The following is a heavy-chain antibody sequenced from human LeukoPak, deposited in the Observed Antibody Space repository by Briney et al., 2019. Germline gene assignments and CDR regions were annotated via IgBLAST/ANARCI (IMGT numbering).Heavy chain of an antibody. D-gene: IGHD3-10*01. J-gene: IGHJ4*02. Sequence: GGSLRLSCAASGFTVSSNYMSWVRQAPGKGLEWVSVIYSAGNTYYADSVKGRFTISRDNSKNTLYLQMNSLRAGDTAVYYCAREGVGYYFDYWGQGTLVTVSS. CDR2: IYSAGNT. V-gene: IGHV3-66*01. CDR3: AREGVGYYFDY. CDR1: GFTVSSNY.